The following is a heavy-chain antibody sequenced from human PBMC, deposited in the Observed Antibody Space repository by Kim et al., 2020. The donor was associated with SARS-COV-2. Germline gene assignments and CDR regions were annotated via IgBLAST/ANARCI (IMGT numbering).Heavy chain of an antibody. CDR1: GGSISGSGYY. CDR2: IYYTGST. D-gene: IGHD3-22*01. J-gene: IGHJ5*02. Sequence: SETLSLTCNVSGGSISGSGYYWAWIRQPPGKGLEWIASIYYTGSTYYNPSLKSRVTISVDTSKNQFSLRVSSVTAADTAVYKCARHGDDSGSFVVYFDPWGQGTLVTVSS. V-gene: IGHV4-39*01. CDR3: ARHGDDSGSFVVYFDP.